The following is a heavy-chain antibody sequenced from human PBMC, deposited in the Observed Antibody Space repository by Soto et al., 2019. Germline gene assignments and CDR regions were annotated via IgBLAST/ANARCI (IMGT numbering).Heavy chain of an antibody. Sequence: QLQLQESGPGLVKPSETLSLTCTVSGGSISSSSYYWGWIRQPPGKGLEWIGSIYYSGSTYYNPSLKSRVTISLDTSKNQFSLKLSSVTAADTAVYYCARSLGEVAAAGNWFDPWGQGTLVTVSS. D-gene: IGHD6-13*01. J-gene: IGHJ5*02. V-gene: IGHV4-39*01. CDR1: GGSISSSSYY. CDR3: ARSLGEVAAAGNWFDP. CDR2: IYYSGST.